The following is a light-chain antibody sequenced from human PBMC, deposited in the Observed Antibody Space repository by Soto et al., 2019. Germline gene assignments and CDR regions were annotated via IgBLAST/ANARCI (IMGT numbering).Light chain of an antibody. Sequence: QSVLTQPASVSGSPGQSITISCTGTSSDVGGYKYVSWYQQHPGKAPKLIIHEVSSRPSGVSNRFSGSKSGNTASLTISGLQAEDEGDYYCSSYTSSATLVFGVGTKVTVL. V-gene: IGLV2-14*01. CDR1: SSDVGGYKY. J-gene: IGLJ2*01. CDR2: EVS. CDR3: SSYTSSATLV.